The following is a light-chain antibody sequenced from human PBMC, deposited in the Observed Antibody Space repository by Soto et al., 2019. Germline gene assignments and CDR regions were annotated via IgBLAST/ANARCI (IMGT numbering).Light chain of an antibody. J-gene: IGKJ5*01. CDR2: DAS. V-gene: IGKV1-13*02. Sequence: AIQLTQSPSSLSASVGDRVNITCRASQGISSALAWYQQKPGKAPKLLIYDASSLESGVPSRFRGSGSGTDFTLTISSLQPEDFATYYCQQFNSYPITFGQGTRLEIK. CDR1: QGISSA. CDR3: QQFNSYPIT.